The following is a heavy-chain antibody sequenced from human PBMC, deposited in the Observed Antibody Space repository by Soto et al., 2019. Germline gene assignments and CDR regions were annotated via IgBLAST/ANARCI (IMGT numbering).Heavy chain of an antibody. V-gene: IGHV5-10-1*01. CDR2: IDPSDSQT. Sequence: PGESLTVSCKGSGYSFAGYWIPWVGQKPGKGLEWMGRIDPSDSQTYYSPSFRGHVTISATKSITTVFLQWSSLRASDTAMYYCARQIYDADTGPNFQYYFDSWGQGTPVTVS. J-gene: IGHJ4*02. CDR1: GYSFAGYW. D-gene: IGHD2-8*02. CDR3: ARQIYDADTGPNFQYYFDS.